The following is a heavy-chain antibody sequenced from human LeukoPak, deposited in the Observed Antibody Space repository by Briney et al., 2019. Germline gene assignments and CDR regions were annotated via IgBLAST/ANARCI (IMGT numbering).Heavy chain of an antibody. CDR2: IWYDGSNK. J-gene: IGHJ3*02. CDR3: ARDRTVTTFFDAFDI. Sequence: QTGGSLRHSCAASGFTFSSYGMHWVRQAPGKGLEWVAVIWYDGSNKYYADSVKGRFTISRDNSKNTLYLQMNSLRAEDTAVYYCARDRTVTTFFDAFDIWGQGTMVTVSS. D-gene: IGHD4-17*01. V-gene: IGHV3-33*01. CDR1: GFTFSSYG.